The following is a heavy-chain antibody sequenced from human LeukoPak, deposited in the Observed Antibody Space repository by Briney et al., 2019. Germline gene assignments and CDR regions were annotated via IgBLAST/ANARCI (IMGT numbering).Heavy chain of an antibody. Sequence: GGSLRLSCAASGFTFSSYEMNWVRQAPGKGLEWVSYISSSGSTIYYADSVKGRFTISRDNAKNSLYLQMNSRRAEDTAVYYCARTTVTRSGPGGYFDYWGQGTLVTVSS. CDR2: ISSSGSTI. J-gene: IGHJ4*02. V-gene: IGHV3-48*03. D-gene: IGHD4-17*01. CDR3: ARTTVTRSGPGGYFDY. CDR1: GFTFSSYE.